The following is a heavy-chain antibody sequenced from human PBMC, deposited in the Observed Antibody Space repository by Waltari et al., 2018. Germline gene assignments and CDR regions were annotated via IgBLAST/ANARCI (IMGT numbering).Heavy chain of an antibody. Sequence: EVQLLESGGDLVQPGGSLRLSCTVSGFTFSLFAMSWVRQAPGKGPEGVSAITGSGGTTYYADSVKGRFTISRDNSKNTVYLQMNNLRAEDTAVYYCAKDRKGGNPNDAFDIWGQGTMVTVSS. J-gene: IGHJ3*02. D-gene: IGHD2-15*01. V-gene: IGHV3-23*01. CDR1: GFTFSLFA. CDR2: ITGSGGTT. CDR3: AKDRKGGNPNDAFDI.